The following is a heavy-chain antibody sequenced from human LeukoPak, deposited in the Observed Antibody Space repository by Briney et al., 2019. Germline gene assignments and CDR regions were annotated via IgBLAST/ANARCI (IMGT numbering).Heavy chain of an antibody. CDR1: GFTFSSFW. V-gene: IGHV3-7*01. CDR3: ARDLSSYYYYMDV. CDR2: IKQDESEK. J-gene: IGHJ6*03. Sequence: GGSLRLSCAASGFTFSSFWMSWVRQAPGKGLEWVASIKQDESEKYYVDSVKGRFTISRDNAKNSLYLQMNSLRAEDTAVYYCARDLSSYYYYMDVWGKGTTVTVSS.